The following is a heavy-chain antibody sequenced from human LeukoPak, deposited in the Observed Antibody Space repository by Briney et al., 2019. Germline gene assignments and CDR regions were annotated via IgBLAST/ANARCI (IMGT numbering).Heavy chain of an antibody. CDR2: IWHDGSHK. Sequence: GGSLRLSCAASGFAFNTYAMHWVRQAPGQGLEWVALIWHDGSHKFYSNSVRGQFTISRDNSKNTVSLQMNSLRPEDTAVYYCARDIFGSGSYPDFWGQGTLVTVSS. V-gene: IGHV3-33*01. CDR1: GFAFNTYA. D-gene: IGHD3-10*01. J-gene: IGHJ4*02. CDR3: ARDIFGSGSYPDF.